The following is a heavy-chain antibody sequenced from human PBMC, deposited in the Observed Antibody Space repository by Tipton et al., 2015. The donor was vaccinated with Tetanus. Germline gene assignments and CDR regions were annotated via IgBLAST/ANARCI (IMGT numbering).Heavy chain of an antibody. CDR2: IHYTGST. CDR3: VRSCPMRVVDKWGVDWFGP. CDR1: GGSISSTSYY. J-gene: IGHJ5*02. D-gene: IGHD3-3*01. V-gene: IGHV4-39*07. Sequence: TLSLTCTVSGGSISSTSYYWSWSRQPPGKGLEWIGNIHYTGSTYYSPSLKSRVTMSGDTAKNQFSRRLNSVTAAGTAMDYCVRSCPMRVVDKWGVDWFGPWGQGTLVTVSS.